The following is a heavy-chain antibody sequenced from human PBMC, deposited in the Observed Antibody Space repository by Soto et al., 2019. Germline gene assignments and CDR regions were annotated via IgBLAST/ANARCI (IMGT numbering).Heavy chain of an antibody. CDR3: ATIDVATTIATVIAFDI. CDR1: GGSISSGGYS. Sequence: QLQLQESGSGLVKPSQTLSLTCAVSGGSISSGGYSWSWIRQPPGKGLEWIGYIFHSGNTYYNPSLNSRGTRSVDRSKNQFSLNRSSVTGADTPVYYSATIDVATTIATVIAFDIRGQGTMVTVS. CDR2: IFHSGNT. V-gene: IGHV4-30-2*01. J-gene: IGHJ3*02. D-gene: IGHD5-12*01.